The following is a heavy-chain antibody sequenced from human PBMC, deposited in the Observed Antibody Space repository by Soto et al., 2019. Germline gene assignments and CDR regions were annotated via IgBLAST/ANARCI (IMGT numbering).Heavy chain of an antibody. J-gene: IGHJ4*02. Sequence: QVQLQQGGAGLLKPSETLPLTCAVYGGSFSGYYWSWIRQPPGKGLEWIGEINHSGSTNYNPSLKSRVTISVDTSKNQFSLKLSSVTAADTAVYYCAREGGTSPFDYWGQGTLVTVSS. CDR3: AREGGTSPFDY. CDR2: INHSGST. D-gene: IGHD1-1*01. CDR1: GGSFSGYY. V-gene: IGHV4-34*01.